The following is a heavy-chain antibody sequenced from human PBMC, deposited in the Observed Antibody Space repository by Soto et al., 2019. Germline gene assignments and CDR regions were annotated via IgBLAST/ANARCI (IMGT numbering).Heavy chain of an antibody. Sequence: ASVKVSCKASGYTFTSYGISWVRQAPGQGLEWMGWISAYNGNTNYAQKLQGRVTVTTDTSTSTAYMELRSLRSDDTAVYYCARDSVGYCSGGSCYEKYNWFDPWGQGTLVTVSS. CDR1: GYTFTSYG. CDR2: ISAYNGNT. V-gene: IGHV1-18*01. J-gene: IGHJ5*02. CDR3: ARDSVGYCSGGSCYEKYNWFDP. D-gene: IGHD2-15*01.